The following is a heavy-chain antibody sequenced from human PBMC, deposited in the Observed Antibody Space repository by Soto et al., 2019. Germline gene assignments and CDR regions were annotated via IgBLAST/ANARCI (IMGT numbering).Heavy chain of an antibody. Sequence: EVQLLESGGGLVQPGGALRLSCAASEFTFSAYVMTWVRQAPGKGLEWVSSISDSGDRTYYADSVKGRFTISRDNSKYTLYRQLSSLRAEDTAIDHCAKPGYCSGGSCYLFFDYWGQGTLVTVS. CDR1: EFTFSAYV. D-gene: IGHD2-15*01. J-gene: IGHJ4*02. CDR2: ISDSGDRT. V-gene: IGHV3-23*01. CDR3: AKPGYCSGGSCYLFFDY.